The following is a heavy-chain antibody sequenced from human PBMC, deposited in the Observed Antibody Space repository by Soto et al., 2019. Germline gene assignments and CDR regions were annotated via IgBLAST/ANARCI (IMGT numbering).Heavy chain of an antibody. J-gene: IGHJ3*02. Sequence: EVQLLESGGGLVQPEGSLRLSCAASGFTFSSYAMSWVRQAPGKGLEWVSAISGSGGSTYYADSVKGRFTIPRDNSKNTLYLQMNSLRAEDTAVYYCAKDGLTMVRGVIITDAFDIWGQGTMVTVSS. V-gene: IGHV3-23*01. D-gene: IGHD3-10*01. CDR3: AKDGLTMVRGVIITDAFDI. CDR2: ISGSGGST. CDR1: GFTFSSYA.